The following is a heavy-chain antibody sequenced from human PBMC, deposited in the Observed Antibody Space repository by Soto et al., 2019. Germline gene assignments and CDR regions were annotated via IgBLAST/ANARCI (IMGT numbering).Heavy chain of an antibody. Sequence: PVGSLRLSCAASGFTFSSYAMHWVRQAPGKGLEWVAVISYDGSNKYYADSVKGRFTISRDNSKNTLYLQMNSLRAEDTAVYYCARDIVATTYYYYGMDVWGQGTTVTVSS. J-gene: IGHJ6*02. CDR1: GFTFSSYA. D-gene: IGHD5-12*01. CDR2: ISYDGSNK. CDR3: ARDIVATTYYYYGMDV. V-gene: IGHV3-30-3*01.